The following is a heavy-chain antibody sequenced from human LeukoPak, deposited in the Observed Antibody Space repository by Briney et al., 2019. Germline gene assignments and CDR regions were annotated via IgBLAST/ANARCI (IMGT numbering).Heavy chain of an antibody. CDR2: VYYSGST. D-gene: IGHD3-22*01. V-gene: IGHV4-39*07. J-gene: IGHJ4*02. CDR1: GDSINTNIYY. CDR3: ARRAGDYSHPYDY. Sequence: SETLSLTCTVSGDSINTNIYYWGWIRQPPGKGLEWIGHVYYSGSTYSSPSLKGRVTILLDTSNNHFSLRLSSVTAADTAVYYCARRAGDYSHPYDYWGQGTLVTVSS.